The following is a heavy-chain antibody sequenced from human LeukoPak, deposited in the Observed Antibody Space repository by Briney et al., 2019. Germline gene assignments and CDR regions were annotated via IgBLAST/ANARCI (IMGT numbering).Heavy chain of an antibody. J-gene: IGHJ4*02. CDR1: GGSISSSSYY. V-gene: IGHV4-39*01. CDR3: AAPGWRDLFDY. CDR2: IYYSGST. Sequence: SETLSLTCTVSGGSISSSSYYWGWIRQPPGKGLEWIGSIYYSGSTHYNPSLKSRVTISVDTSKNQFSLKLSSVTAADTAVYYCAAPGWRDLFDYWGQGTLVTVSS. D-gene: IGHD6-19*01.